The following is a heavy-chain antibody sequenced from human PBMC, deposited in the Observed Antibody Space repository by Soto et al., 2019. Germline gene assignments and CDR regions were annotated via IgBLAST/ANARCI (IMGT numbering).Heavy chain of an antibody. J-gene: IGHJ4*02. CDR2: ISTYSGNT. Sequence: ASVKVSCKTSGDTFFSYSISWVRQAPGQGLEWMAWISTYSGNTHYAARVQGRDTVTLDKSARTAFMEMRGLTSDDTAVYFCARDNGYFDLWGQGTLVTVSS. CDR1: GDTFFSYS. V-gene: IGHV1-18*04. CDR3: ARDNGYFDL.